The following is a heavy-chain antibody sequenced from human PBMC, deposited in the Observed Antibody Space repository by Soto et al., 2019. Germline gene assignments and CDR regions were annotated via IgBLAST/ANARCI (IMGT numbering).Heavy chain of an antibody. J-gene: IGHJ4*02. D-gene: IGHD2-15*01. Sequence: SLRLSCAASGFTFSSYAMSWVRQAPGKGLEWVAVISDSGGNTYYADSVRGRFTISRDNSKRTGYLQMNTLRDDDTGLYFCARGNLSFDFDPWGRGTLVTVSS. CDR1: GFTFSSYA. CDR3: ARGNLSFDFDP. CDR2: ISDSGGNT. V-gene: IGHV3-23*01.